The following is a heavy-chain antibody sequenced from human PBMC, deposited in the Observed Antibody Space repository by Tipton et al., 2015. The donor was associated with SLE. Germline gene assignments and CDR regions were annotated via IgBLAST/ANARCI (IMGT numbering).Heavy chain of an antibody. CDR3: ARRPTQFDAFDI. D-gene: IGHD5-24*01. V-gene: IGHV4-39*01. CDR2: IYYSGST. J-gene: IGHJ3*02. Sequence: TLSLTCTVSGGSVSSTSYYWGWIRQPPGKGLDWIGNIYYSGSTYYNPSLKSRVTISVDTSKNQFSLKLSSVTAADTAVYYCARRPTQFDAFDIWGQGTMVTVSS. CDR1: GGSVSSTSYY.